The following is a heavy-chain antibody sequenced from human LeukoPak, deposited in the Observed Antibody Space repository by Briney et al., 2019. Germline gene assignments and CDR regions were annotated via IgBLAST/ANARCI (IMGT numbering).Heavy chain of an antibody. CDR2: VQYSGNT. J-gene: IGHJ4*02. D-gene: IGHD1-26*01. CDR1: GGSISSGGYY. CDR3: ARGINVGATSY. V-gene: IGHV4-61*08. Sequence: KPSQTLSLTCTVSGGSISSGGYYWGWIRQHPGKGLEWIGCVQYSGNTKYNPLFKSRVTISVDTSKNQFSLRLSSVTTADTAMYFCARGINVGATSYWGQGTLVTVSA.